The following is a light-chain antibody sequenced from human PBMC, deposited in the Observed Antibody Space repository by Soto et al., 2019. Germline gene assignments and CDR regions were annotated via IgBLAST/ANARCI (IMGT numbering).Light chain of an antibody. V-gene: IGLV2-14*01. CDR3: SSYTAGGTI. J-gene: IGLJ1*01. CDR2: EVS. Sequence: QSVLTQPRSVSGSPGQSVTISCTGTSSDVGGYDFVSWYQQHPGKAPKLMISEVSNRPSGVSNRFSGSKSGNTASLTISGLQAEDEADYYCSSYTAGGTIFGTGTKLTVL. CDR1: SSDVGGYDF.